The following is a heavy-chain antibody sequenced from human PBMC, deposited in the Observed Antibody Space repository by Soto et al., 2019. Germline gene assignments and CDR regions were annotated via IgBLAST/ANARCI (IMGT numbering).Heavy chain of an antibody. D-gene: IGHD1-26*01. Sequence: SETPSLTCTVSGDSISSSYLGWIRQPPGKGLEWIGYIYYSGSTNYNPSLKSRVTITRDTSASTAYMELSSLGSEDTAMYYCAREAVGALPGEFYFDCWGQGALVTVSS. CDR3: AREAVGALPGEFYFDC. CDR1: GDSISSSY. V-gene: IGHV4-59*01. J-gene: IGHJ4*02. CDR2: IYYSGST.